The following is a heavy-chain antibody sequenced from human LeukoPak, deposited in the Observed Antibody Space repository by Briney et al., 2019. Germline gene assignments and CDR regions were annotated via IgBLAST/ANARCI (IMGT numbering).Heavy chain of an antibody. V-gene: IGHV1-8*01. CDR1: GYTFINND. J-gene: IGHJ5*02. CDR3: ARSHTRNGFCGGGRCYPAVWWFDP. D-gene: IGHD2-15*01. Sequence: ASVKVSCKASGYTFINNDINWVRQAPGQGLEWIAWIDPKNGNRGYAQNFQGRVTMTTDTSISTAYMELSSLRSEDTAVYYCARSHTRNGFCGGGRCYPAVWWFDPWGQGTLVTVSS. CDR2: IDPKNGNR.